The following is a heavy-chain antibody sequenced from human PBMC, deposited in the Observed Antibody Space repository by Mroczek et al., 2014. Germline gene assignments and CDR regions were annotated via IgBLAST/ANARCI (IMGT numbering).Heavy chain of an antibody. CDR1: GFTFSSYS. CDR3: ARAAGLGYCSGGSCYSLDY. V-gene: IGHV3-21*01. CDR2: ISSSSSYI. Sequence: VQLVQSGGGLVKPGGSLRLSCAASGFTFSSYSMNWVRQAPGKGLEWVSSISSSSSYIYYADSVKGRFTISRDNAKNSLYLQMNSLRAEDTAVYYCARAAGLGYCSGGSCYSLDYWGQGTPGHRLL. J-gene: IGHJ4*02. D-gene: IGHD2-15*01.